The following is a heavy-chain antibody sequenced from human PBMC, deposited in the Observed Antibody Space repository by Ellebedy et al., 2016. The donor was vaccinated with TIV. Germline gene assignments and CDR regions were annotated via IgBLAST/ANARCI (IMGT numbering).Heavy chain of an antibody. CDR3: ARRGSGGSSPFDY. V-gene: IGHV3-30-3*01. D-gene: IGHD2-15*01. CDR2: ISYDGSNK. J-gene: IGHJ4*02. Sequence: GESLKISCAASGFTFSSYAMHWVRQAPGKGLEWVAVISYDGSNKYYADSVKGRFTISRDNSKNTLYLQMNSLRAEDTAVYYCARRGSGGSSPFDYWGQGTLVTVSS. CDR1: GFTFSSYA.